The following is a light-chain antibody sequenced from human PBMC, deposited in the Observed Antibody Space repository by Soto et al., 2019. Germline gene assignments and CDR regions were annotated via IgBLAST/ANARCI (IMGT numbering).Light chain of an antibody. J-gene: IGLJ3*02. Sequence: QSALTQPASVSGSPGQSITISCTGTSSDVGTYNYVSWYQHRPGKAPKLMIYAVSYRPSGVSNRFSGSKSANTGSLTISGLQSEDEADYYCSSYTTSNTQVFGGGTKLTVL. V-gene: IGLV2-14*01. CDR2: AVS. CDR3: SSYTTSNTQV. CDR1: SSDVGTYNY.